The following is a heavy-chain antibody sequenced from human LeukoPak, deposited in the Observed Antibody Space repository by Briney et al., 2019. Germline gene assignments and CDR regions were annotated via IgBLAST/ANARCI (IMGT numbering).Heavy chain of an antibody. CDR3: ARGGIAAAGTDYYYGMDV. J-gene: IGHJ6*02. Sequence: PSETLSLTCTVSGGSISSYYWSWIRQPPGKGLEWIGYIYYSGSTNYNPSLKSRVTISVDTSKNQFSLKLSSVTAADTAVYYCARGGIAAAGTDYYYGMDVWGQGTTVTVSS. CDR1: GGSISSYY. V-gene: IGHV4-59*01. D-gene: IGHD6-13*01. CDR2: IYYSGST.